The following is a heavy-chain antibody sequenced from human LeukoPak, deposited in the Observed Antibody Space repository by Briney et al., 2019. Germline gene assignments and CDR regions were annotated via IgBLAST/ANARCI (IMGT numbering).Heavy chain of an antibody. CDR2: MNPNSGNT. V-gene: IGHV1-8*01. CDR1: GYTFTSYD. CDR3: ASGRQQLEHVFYYYYYMDV. J-gene: IGHJ6*03. D-gene: IGHD6-13*01. Sequence: ASVKVSCKASGYTFTSYDINWVRQATGQGLEWMGWMNPNSGNTGYAQKFQGRVTMTRNTSISTAYMELSSQRSEDTAVYYCASGRQQLEHVFYYYYYMDVWGKGTTVTVSS.